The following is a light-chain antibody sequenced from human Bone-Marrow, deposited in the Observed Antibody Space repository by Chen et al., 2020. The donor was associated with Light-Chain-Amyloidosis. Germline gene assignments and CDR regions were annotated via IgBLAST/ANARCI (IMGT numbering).Light chain of an antibody. Sequence: SYVLTQPSSVSVAPGQTATIACGGNNIGSTSVHWYQQTTGQAPLLVVYDDSDRPSGIPERLGGSNSGHTATVAVGRVDAGDEADYYCQGWDRSSDRPVFGGGTTLTVL. CDR2: DDS. J-gene: IGLJ3*02. CDR1: NIGSTS. V-gene: IGLV3-21*02. CDR3: QGWDRSSDRPV.